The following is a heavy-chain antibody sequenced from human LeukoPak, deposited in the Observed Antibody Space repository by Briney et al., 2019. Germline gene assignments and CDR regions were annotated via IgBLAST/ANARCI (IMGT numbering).Heavy chain of an antibody. CDR3: ARGPRGVYFDY. CDR1: GGSVSSASHY. J-gene: IGHJ4*02. D-gene: IGHD3-10*01. CDR2: IYYIVST. V-gene: IGHV4-61*01. Sequence: SETLSLTCTVSGGSVSSASHYWLWLRQPPRKGLEWIGYIYYIVSTNYSTSLTARVTISVDTSKNQFSLKVRSVTAADTAVYYCARGPRGVYFDYWGQGPLVTASS.